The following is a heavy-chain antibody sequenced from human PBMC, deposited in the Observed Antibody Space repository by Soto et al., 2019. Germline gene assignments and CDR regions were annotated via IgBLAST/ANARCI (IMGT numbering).Heavy chain of an antibody. CDR1: GFSLNTGGLG. V-gene: IGHV2-5*02. CDR3: IHSRCGGDCLRSYSSHYYYGLDV. CDR2: IFWDDDK. D-gene: IGHD2-21*02. Sequence: QITLKESGPTLGKPTQTLTLTCSVSGFSLNTGGLGVGWIRQPPGKALDWLALIFWDDDKRYSPSLRNRLSISKDTSNNLVVFTMTNMDPVDTATYYCIHSRCGGDCLRSYSSHYYYGLDVWGQGTTVTVSS. J-gene: IGHJ6*02.